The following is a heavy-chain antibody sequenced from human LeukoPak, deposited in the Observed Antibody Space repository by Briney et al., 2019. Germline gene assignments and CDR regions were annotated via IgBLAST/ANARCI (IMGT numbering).Heavy chain of an antibody. Sequence: GGSLRLSCATSGITVSSNYMSWVRQAPGKGLEWVSVIYSGGSTYYADSEKGRFTISRDNSKNTLYLQMHSLRAEDTAVYYCARDLRTAAGSWLDYWGQGTLVTVSS. CDR3: ARDLRTAAGSWLDY. J-gene: IGHJ4*02. D-gene: IGHD6-13*01. CDR1: GITVSSNY. V-gene: IGHV3-53*01. CDR2: IYSGGST.